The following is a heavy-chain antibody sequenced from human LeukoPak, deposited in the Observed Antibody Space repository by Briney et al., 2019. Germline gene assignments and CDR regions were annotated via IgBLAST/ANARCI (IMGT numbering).Heavy chain of an antibody. Sequence: GASVKVSCKASGYTFTGYYMHWVRQAPGQGLEWMGWINPNSGGTNYAQKFQGWVTMTRDTSISTAYMELSRLRSDDTAVYYCARDIFPIAVAAADAFDIWGQGTMVTVSS. CDR3: ARDIFPIAVAAADAFDI. J-gene: IGHJ3*02. D-gene: IGHD6-19*01. V-gene: IGHV1-2*04. CDR1: GYTFTGYY. CDR2: INPNSGGT.